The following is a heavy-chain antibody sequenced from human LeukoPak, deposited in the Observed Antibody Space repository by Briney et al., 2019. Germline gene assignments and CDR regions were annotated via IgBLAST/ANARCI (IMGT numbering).Heavy chain of an antibody. CDR2: LYHSGPT. D-gene: IGHD2-15*01. CDR1: GYSIAHGFF. V-gene: IGHV4-38-2*02. CDR3: ARVEVPRDINDWYFDL. J-gene: IGHJ2*01. Sequence: SETLSLTCTVSGYSIAHGFFWAWIRQPPGGGLEWIGSLYHSGPTYYNTSLKSRISTSVDTSKNQFSLKLRLVTAADTAVYYCARVEVPRDINDWYFDLWGRGTLVTVSS.